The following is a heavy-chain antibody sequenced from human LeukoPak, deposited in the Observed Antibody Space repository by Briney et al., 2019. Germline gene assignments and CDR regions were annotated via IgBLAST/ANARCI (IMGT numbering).Heavy chain of an antibody. CDR2: ISSAGDNT. V-gene: IGHV3-23*01. Sequence: GGSLRLSCAAAGFTFSTFAMSWVRQAPGKGLEWVSSISSAGDNTYSADSVKGRFTISRDNSKNTLFLQMTSLRADDTAVYYCARDLAVSWGQGTLATVSS. CDR1: GFTFSTFA. CDR3: ARDLAVS. J-gene: IGHJ4*02.